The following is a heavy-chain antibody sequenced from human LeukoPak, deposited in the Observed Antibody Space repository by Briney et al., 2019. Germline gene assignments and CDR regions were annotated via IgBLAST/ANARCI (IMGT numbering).Heavy chain of an antibody. V-gene: IGHV3-64*01. J-gene: IGHJ3*02. Sequence: GGSLRLSCEASGFNFHNFAMHWVRQAPGKGLEYVSGISSNGGSTNYANSVKGRFTISRDNSKNTLYLQMGSLRAEDMAVYYCARDRCSSTSCSNAFDIWGQGTMVTVSS. CDR3: ARDRCSSTSCSNAFDI. D-gene: IGHD2-2*01. CDR2: ISSNGGST. CDR1: GFNFHNFA.